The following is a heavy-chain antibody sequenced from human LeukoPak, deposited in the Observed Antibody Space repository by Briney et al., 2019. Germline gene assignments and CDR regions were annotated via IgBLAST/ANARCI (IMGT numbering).Heavy chain of an antibody. CDR3: ARDLTASDYYDSSGYYTGAFDI. V-gene: IGHV3-43D*03. CDR2: ITWDGDST. J-gene: IGHJ3*02. Sequence: GGSLRLSCAASGFTFDDYAMHWVRQAPGKGLEWVSLITWDGDSTYYADSVKGRFTISRDNAKNSLYLQMNSLRAEDTAVYYCARDLTASDYYDSSGYYTGAFDIWGQGTMVTVSS. D-gene: IGHD3-22*01. CDR1: GFTFDDYA.